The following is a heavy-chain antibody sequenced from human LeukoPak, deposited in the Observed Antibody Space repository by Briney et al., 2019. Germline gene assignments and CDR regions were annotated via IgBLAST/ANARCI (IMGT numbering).Heavy chain of an antibody. CDR2: ISGSGGST. V-gene: IGHV3-23*01. CDR1: GFTFSSYA. Sequence: GGSLRLSCAASGFTFSSYAMSWVRQAPGKGLEWVSAISGSGGSTYYADPVKGRFTISRDNSKNTLYLQMNSLRAEDTAVYYCAKGRVGATQNFDYWGQGTLVTVSS. D-gene: IGHD1-26*01. J-gene: IGHJ4*02. CDR3: AKGRVGATQNFDY.